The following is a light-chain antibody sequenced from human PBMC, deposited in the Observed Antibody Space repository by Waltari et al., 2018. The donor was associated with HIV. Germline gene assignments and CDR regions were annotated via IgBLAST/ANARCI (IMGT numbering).Light chain of an antibody. Sequence: QSALTQPPSVSGAPGQRVTISCTGNRSNIRAGYFVHWYQHLPGTAPKLLAYRDSDRPSGVPDRFSGSKSGNTASLTVSGLQAEDEADYYCSSVAGAKWVFGGGTRLTVL. J-gene: IGLJ3*02. CDR2: RDS. V-gene: IGLV1-40*01. CDR3: SSVAGAKWV. CDR1: RSNIRAGYF.